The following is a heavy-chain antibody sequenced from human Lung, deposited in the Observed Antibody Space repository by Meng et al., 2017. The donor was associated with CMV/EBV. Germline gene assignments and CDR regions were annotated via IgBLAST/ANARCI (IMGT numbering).Heavy chain of an antibody. J-gene: IGHJ3*02. D-gene: IGHD3-3*01. CDR2: ISSSSSYI. V-gene: IGHV3-21*01. Sequence: GESLKISCAASGSTFSSYSMNWVRQAPGKGLEWVSSISSSSSYIYYADSVKGRFTISRDNAKNSLYLQMNSLRAEDTAVYYCARDGSFWSGYYAPVAFDIWGQGTMVTVSS. CDR3: ARDGSFWSGYYAPVAFDI. CDR1: GSTFSSYS.